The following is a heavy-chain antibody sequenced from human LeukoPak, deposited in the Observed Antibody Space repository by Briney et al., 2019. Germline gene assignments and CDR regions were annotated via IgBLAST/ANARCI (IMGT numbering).Heavy chain of an antibody. D-gene: IGHD1-26*01. CDR2: INPNSGGT. J-gene: IGHJ3*02. V-gene: IGHV1-2*04. Sequence: ASVKVSCKAAGCAFTGYYMHWVRQAPGQGLEWMGRINPNSGGTNYARKFQGWVTMTRDTSISTAYMELSRLRSDDTAVYYCARVPSSIVGATSYAFDIWGPGTMVNVSS. CDR3: ARVPSSIVGATSYAFDI. CDR1: GCAFTGYY.